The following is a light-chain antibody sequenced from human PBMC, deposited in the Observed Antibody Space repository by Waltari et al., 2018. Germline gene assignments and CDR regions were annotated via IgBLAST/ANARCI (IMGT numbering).Light chain of an antibody. Sequence: AIQLTQSPSSLSQSVGAGVPITCRASQGSRNDLCWYQQKPGKAPKLLIYAASSLHSGVPSRFSGSGSGTDFTLTISSLQPEDFASYYCLQDYDYPYTFGQGTKLEIK. V-gene: IGKV1-6*01. CDR1: QGSRND. CDR3: LQDYDYPYT. J-gene: IGKJ2*01. CDR2: AAS.